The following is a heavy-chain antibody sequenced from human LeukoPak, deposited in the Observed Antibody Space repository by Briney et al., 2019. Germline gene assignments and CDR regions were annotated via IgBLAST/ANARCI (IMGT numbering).Heavy chain of an antibody. J-gene: IGHJ6*02. CDR1: GGSFSGYY. D-gene: IGHD3-10*01. CDR3: ARGKYYYGSGSSYYYGMDV. Sequence: PSETLSLTCAVYGGSFSGYYWSWIRQPPGKGLEWIGEINHSGSTNYNPSLKSRVTISVDTSKNQFSLKLSSVTAADTAVYYCARGKYYYGSGSSYYYGMDVWGQGTTVTVS. CDR2: INHSGST. V-gene: IGHV4-34*01.